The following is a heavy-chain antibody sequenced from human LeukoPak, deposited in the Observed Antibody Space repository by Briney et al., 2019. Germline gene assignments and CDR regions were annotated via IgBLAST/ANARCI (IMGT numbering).Heavy chain of an antibody. CDR1: GSTFAIFA. CDR3: AKGPRSGDYNNFDY. Sequence: GGSRRPSCPAAGSTFAIFAMSWVRQPQGRGLGWVVAISGSTYTTSYAHSVKGRFTVSRDNSKNTLYLQMNSLRAEDTAVYYCAKGPRSGDYNNFDYWGQGTLVTVSS. V-gene: IGHV3-23*01. CDR2: ISGSTYTT. J-gene: IGHJ4*02. D-gene: IGHD4-17*01.